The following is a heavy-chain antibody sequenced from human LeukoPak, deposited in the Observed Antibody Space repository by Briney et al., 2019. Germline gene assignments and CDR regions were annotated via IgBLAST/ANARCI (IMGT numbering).Heavy chain of an antibody. CDR3: ARESTNLQLDYYGMDV. D-gene: IGHD5-24*01. J-gene: IGHJ6*02. Sequence: GGSLRLSCAASGFTFSTYAMHWVRQAPGKGLEWVAVISYDGSIKYYADSVKGRFTISRDNSKNTLYLQMNSLTSEDTAVYFCARESTNLQLDYYGMDVWGQGTTVTVSS. CDR2: ISYDGSIK. V-gene: IGHV3-30*17. CDR1: GFTFSTYA.